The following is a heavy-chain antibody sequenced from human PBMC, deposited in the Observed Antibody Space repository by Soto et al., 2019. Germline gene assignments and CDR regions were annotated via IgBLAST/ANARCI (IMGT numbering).Heavy chain of an antibody. J-gene: IGHJ4*02. V-gene: IGHV3-30*18. D-gene: IGHD6-13*01. Sequence: GGSLRLSCAASGFTFSSYGMHWVRQAPGKGLEWVAVISYDGSNKYYADSVKGRFTISRDNSKNTLYLQMNSLRAEDTAVYYCAKISRIAAESGHNDYWGQGTLVTVSS. CDR2: ISYDGSNK. CDR1: GFTFSSYG. CDR3: AKISRIAAESGHNDY.